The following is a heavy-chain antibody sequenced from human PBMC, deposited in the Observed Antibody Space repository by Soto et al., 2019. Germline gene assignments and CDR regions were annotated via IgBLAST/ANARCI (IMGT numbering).Heavy chain of an antibody. D-gene: IGHD6-19*01. CDR1: GDTFSTDA. CDR3: ARSSSAWFADS. Sequence: QVQLVQSGPEVKRSGSSVKVSCKSSGDTFSTDAISWVRQAPGEGLEWMGGIIPITETPNYLQRFQGRVTITADESTSTSYMELTSLRSEDTAMYFCARSSSAWFADSWGQGTLVTVSS. J-gene: IGHJ5*02. CDR2: IIPITETP. V-gene: IGHV1-69*12.